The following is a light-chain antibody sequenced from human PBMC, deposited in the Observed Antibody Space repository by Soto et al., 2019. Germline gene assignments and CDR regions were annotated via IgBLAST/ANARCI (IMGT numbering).Light chain of an antibody. CDR3: QHYSHYPWT. CDR2: QAS. V-gene: IGKV1-5*03. CDR1: QSINKW. Sequence: DIKMTQSPSTLSASPGDRVIITCRGSQSINKWLAWYQQRPGEAPKLLIYQASHLQSGVPSRFSGSGSETEFSLTISSLQPADFATYYCQHYSHYPWTFGQGTKVQIK. J-gene: IGKJ1*01.